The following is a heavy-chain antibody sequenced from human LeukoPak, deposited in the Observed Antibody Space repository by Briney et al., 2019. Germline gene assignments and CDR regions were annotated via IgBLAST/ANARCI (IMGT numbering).Heavy chain of an antibody. V-gene: IGHV3-23*01. CDR2: ISGSGGST. D-gene: IGHD3-22*01. J-gene: IGHJ3*02. Sequence: GGSLRLSCAASGFTFSSYAMSWVRQAPGKGLEWVSAISGSGGSTYYADSVKGRFTISRDNSKNTLYLQMNSLRAEDTAVYYCATPYDSSGYPGDDAFDIWGQGTMVTVSS. CDR3: ATPYDSSGYPGDDAFDI. CDR1: GFTFSSYA.